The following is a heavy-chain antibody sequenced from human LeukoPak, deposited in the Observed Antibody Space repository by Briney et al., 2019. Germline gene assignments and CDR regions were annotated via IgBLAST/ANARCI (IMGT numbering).Heavy chain of an antibody. CDR1: GYSFTSYW. CDR3: ARSPYYDILTGYYDY. D-gene: IGHD3-9*01. CDR2: IYPGDSET. J-gene: IGHJ4*02. Sequence: GESLKISCKGSGYSFTSYWIGWVRQVPGRGLEWMGIIYPGDSETRYSPSFQGQVTISADKSISTAYLQWSSLKASDTAMYYCARSPYYDILTGYYDYWGQGTLVTVSS. V-gene: IGHV5-51*01.